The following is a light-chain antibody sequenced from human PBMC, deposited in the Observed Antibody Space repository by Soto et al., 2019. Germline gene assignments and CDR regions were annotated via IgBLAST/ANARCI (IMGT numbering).Light chain of an antibody. Sequence: QAVLTQPPSVSGAPGQRVTISCTGSSSNIGAGYDVHWYQQLPGTAPKLLIYGNSNRPSGVPDRFSGSKSGTSASLAISGLRSEDEADYYCAAWDDSLSGLFGGGTKVTVL. V-gene: IGLV1-40*01. CDR3: AAWDDSLSGL. J-gene: IGLJ2*01. CDR1: SSNIGAGYD. CDR2: GNS.